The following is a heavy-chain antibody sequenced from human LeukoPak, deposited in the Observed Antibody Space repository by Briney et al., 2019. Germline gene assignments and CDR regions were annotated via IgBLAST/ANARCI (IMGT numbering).Heavy chain of an antibody. CDR2: IKQDGSEK. D-gene: IGHD1-26*01. CDR3: ARTIVGATLLVDY. Sequence: PGGSLRLSCAASGFTFSNYWMTWVRQAPGKGLEWVANIKQDGSEKYYVDSVKGRFTISRDNAKNSLYLQMNSLRAEDTAVYYCARTIVGATLLVDYWGQGTLVTVSS. J-gene: IGHJ4*02. V-gene: IGHV3-7*01. CDR1: GFTFSNYW.